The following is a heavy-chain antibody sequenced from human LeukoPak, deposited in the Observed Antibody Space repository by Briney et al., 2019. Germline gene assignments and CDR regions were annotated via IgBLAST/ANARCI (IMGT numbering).Heavy chain of an antibody. CDR1: GGSISSCY. J-gene: IGHJ6*04. V-gene: IGHV4-4*09. CDR2: IYTSGST. Sequence: SETLSLTCTVSGGSISSCYWSWIRQPPGKGLEWIGYIYTSGSTNYNPSLKSRVTISVDTSKNQFSLKLSSVTAADTAVYYCARQGKWFGELAEMDVWGKGTTVTVSS. CDR3: ARQGKWFGELAEMDV. D-gene: IGHD3-10*01.